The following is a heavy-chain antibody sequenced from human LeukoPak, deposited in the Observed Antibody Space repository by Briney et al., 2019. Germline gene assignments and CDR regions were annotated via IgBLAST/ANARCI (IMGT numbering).Heavy chain of an antibody. CDR3: AKGYYYDSGGDLAAFFDY. J-gene: IGHJ4*02. D-gene: IGHD3-22*01. CDR2: ISWNSGSI. CDR1: GFTFDDYA. Sequence: GGSLRLSCAASGFTFDDYAKHWVRQAPGKGLEWVSGISWNSGSIGYADSVKGRFTISRDNAKNSLYLQMNSLRAEDTALYYCAKGYYYDSGGDLAAFFDYWGQGTLVTVSS. V-gene: IGHV3-9*01.